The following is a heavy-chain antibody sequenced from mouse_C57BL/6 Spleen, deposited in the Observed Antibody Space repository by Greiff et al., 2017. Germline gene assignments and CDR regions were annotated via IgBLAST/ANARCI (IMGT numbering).Heavy chain of an antibody. V-gene: IGHV5-17*01. D-gene: IGHD2-1*01. CDR1: GFTFSDYG. J-gene: IGHJ1*03. Sequence: VHLVESGGGLVKPGGSLKLSCAASGFTFSDYGMHWVRQAPQKGLEWVAYISRGSSAINYADTLKGRVTFSRDNATNTLYLQMTSLRSEDTAMYYCAKGNYWYVDDWGTGTTVTVSS. CDR2: ISRGSSAI. CDR3: AKGNYWYVDD.